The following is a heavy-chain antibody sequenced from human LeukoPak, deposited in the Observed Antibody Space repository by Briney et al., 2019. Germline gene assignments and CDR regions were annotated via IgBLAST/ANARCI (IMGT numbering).Heavy chain of an antibody. Sequence: SVKVSCKTIGGRFKSYGFSWVRQAPGQGLEWMGGIIPIFDRPNYAQKFEGRVTITADKSTDTTYMEISSLTSDDTAVYYCARDAQWELRALDVWGRGTMVIVSS. V-gene: IGHV1-69*06. D-gene: IGHD4-23*01. CDR3: ARDAQWELRALDV. CDR1: GGRFKSYG. CDR2: IIPIFDRP. J-gene: IGHJ3*01.